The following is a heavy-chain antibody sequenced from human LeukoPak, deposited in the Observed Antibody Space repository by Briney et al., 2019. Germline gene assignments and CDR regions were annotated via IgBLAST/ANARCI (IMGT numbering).Heavy chain of an antibody. CDR2: LRHNGAT. Sequence: SETLSLTCSVSGASISSSSYYWRWIRQPPGKGLEWVGSLRHNGATYYNPSLKSRITISTDTSRNQFSLKVSSVTAADTAVYYCAYLYSLGGQGTLVTVSS. V-gene: IGHV4-39*01. CDR1: GASISSSSYY. J-gene: IGHJ4*02. CDR3: AYLYSL. D-gene: IGHD2-21*01.